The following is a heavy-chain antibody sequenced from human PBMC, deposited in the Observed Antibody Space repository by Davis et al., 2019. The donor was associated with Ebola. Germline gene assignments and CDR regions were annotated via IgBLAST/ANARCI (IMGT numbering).Heavy chain of an antibody. V-gene: IGHV1-46*01. CDR2: INPSGGST. D-gene: IGHD6-19*01. J-gene: IGHJ5*02. Sequence: ASVKVSCKASGYAFTSYYMHWVRQAPGQGLEWMGIINPSGGSTSYAQKFQGRVTMTRDTSTSTVYMELSSLRSEDTAVYYCARSYSSHNWFDPWGQGTLVTVSS. CDR1: GYAFTSYY. CDR3: ARSYSSHNWFDP.